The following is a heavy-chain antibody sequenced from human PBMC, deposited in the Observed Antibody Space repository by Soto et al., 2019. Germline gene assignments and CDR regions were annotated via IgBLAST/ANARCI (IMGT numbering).Heavy chain of an antibody. CDR1: GGSINSGDSY. V-gene: IGHV4-31*03. J-gene: IGHJ4*02. D-gene: IGHD2-15*01. CDR3: ARDAPGVAPY. Sequence: QVQLQESGPGLVRPSQTLSLICTVSGGSINSGDSYWNWIRQHPEKGLEWIGNINYRGSTFYNPSLRSRIIISVDTSKNQFSLKLSSVTAADTAVYYCARDAPGVAPYRGQGTLVTVSS. CDR2: INYRGST.